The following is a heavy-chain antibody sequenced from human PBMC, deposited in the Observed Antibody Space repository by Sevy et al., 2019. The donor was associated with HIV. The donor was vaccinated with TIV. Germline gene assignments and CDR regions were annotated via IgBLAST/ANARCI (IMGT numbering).Heavy chain of an antibody. V-gene: IGHV3-48*01. Sequence: GALKISCAASGFTFSSFSMNWVRQAPGKGPEWISYISTRSSAIYYADSMKGRFTISRDNSKNSLYLQMNSLRAEDTAVYYCARESASGTPGGVYYYYYNMDVWGQGTTVTVSS. D-gene: IGHD6-13*01. CDR3: ARESASGTPGGVYYYYYNMDV. J-gene: IGHJ6*02. CDR2: ISTRSSAI. CDR1: GFTFSSFS.